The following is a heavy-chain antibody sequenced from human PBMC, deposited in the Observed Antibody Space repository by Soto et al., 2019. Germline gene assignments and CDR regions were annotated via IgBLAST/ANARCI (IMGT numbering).Heavy chain of an antibody. J-gene: IGHJ4*02. CDR3: ARDGTTAY. Sequence: SETLSLTCTFSGCSISSSSYYWGWIRQPPGKGLEWIGSIYYSGSTYYNPSLKSRVTISVDTSKNQFSLKLSSVTAADTAVYYCARDGTTAYWGQGTLVT. CDR1: GCSISSSSYY. D-gene: IGHD1-7*01. V-gene: IGHV4-39*02. CDR2: IYYSGST.